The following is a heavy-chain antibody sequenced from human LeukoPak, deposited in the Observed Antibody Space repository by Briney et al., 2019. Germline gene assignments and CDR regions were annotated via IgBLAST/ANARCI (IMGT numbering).Heavy chain of an antibody. V-gene: IGHV3-30*04. D-gene: IGHD4-17*01. Sequence: PGRSLRLSCAASGFTFSSYAMHWVRQAPGKGLEWVAVISYDGSNKYYADSVKGRFTISRDNSKNTLYLQMNSLRAEDTAVYYRASSDYGDYAEYAFDIWGQGTMVTVSS. CDR2: ISYDGSNK. J-gene: IGHJ3*02. CDR3: ASSDYGDYAEYAFDI. CDR1: GFTFSSYA.